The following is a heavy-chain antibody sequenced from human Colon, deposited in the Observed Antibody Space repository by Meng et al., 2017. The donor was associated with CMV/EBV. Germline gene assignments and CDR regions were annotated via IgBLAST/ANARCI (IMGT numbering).Heavy chain of an antibody. CDR2: LYHSGGR. V-gene: IGHV4-38-2*02. CDR1: GDSINAGDY. J-gene: IGHJ4*02. D-gene: IGHD3-3*01. Sequence: SETLSLTCTVSGDSINAGDYWGWIRQPPGKGLEWIGSLYHSGGRYYNPALRSRVTLPVDTSKNQFSLHLASVSAADTAVYFCARALDFWSIPDYWGQGMLVTVSS. CDR3: ARALDFWSIPDY.